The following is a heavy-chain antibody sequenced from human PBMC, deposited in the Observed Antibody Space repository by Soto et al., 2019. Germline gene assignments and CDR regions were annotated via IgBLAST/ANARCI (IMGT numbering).Heavy chain of an antibody. D-gene: IGHD5-18*01. Sequence: GGSLRLSCAASGFTFSRYWMNWVRQAPGKGLEWVANIKQDGTEKNYVDSVRGRFTISRDNARKSLYLQMDSLRAEDTAVYFCARGDTPMITGMDSFDIWGQGTMVTVSS. CDR1: GFTFSRYW. V-gene: IGHV3-7*01. CDR2: IKQDGTEK. CDR3: ARGDTPMITGMDSFDI. J-gene: IGHJ3*02.